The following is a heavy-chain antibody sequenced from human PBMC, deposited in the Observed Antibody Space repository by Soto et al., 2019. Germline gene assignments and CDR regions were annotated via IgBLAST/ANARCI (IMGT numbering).Heavy chain of an antibody. CDR2: IYYSGST. CDR1: GGSISSYS. CDR3: ARGQRFSDWFDP. D-gene: IGHD3-3*01. Sequence: SETLSLTCTVSGGSISSYSWSWIRQPPGKGLEWIGCIYYSGSTNHNPSLKSRVTISVDTSKNQFSLRLTSVTAADTAVYYCARGQRFSDWFDPWGQGTLVTVSS. V-gene: IGHV4-59*12. J-gene: IGHJ5*02.